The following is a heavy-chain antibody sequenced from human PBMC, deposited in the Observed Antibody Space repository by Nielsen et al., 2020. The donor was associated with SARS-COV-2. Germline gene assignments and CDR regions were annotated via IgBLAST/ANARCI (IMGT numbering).Heavy chain of an antibody. J-gene: IGHJ4*02. CDR1: GYTFSSYG. V-gene: IGHV1-18*01. CDR2: ISGYNDKT. CDR3: ARGPPTQLGGYYLQSASYF. D-gene: IGHD3-3*01. Sequence: ASVKVSCKASGYTFSSYGIIWVRQAPGQGLEWMGWISGYNDKTNYPQNLQGRVTMTTDTATSTAYMELRSLRSDDTAVYYCARGPPTQLGGYYLQSASYFWGQGTLVTVSS.